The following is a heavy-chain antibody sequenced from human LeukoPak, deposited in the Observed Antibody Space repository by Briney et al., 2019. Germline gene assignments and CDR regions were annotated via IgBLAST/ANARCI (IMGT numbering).Heavy chain of an antibody. V-gene: IGHV4-61*02. D-gene: IGHD3-10*01. CDR2: VYTSENT. Sequence: SETLSLTCTVSGGSISSGSYYWSWIRQPAGKGLEWIGRVYTSENTNYNPSLKRRVTISVDTSKNQFSLKLSSVTAADTAVYYCARGSGRDYYYMDVWGKGTTVTISS. CDR3: ARGSGRDYYYMDV. J-gene: IGHJ6*03. CDR1: GGSISSGSYY.